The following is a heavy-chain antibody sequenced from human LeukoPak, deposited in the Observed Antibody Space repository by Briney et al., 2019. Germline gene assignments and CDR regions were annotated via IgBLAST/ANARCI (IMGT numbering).Heavy chain of an antibody. CDR3: SREGITAAADY. J-gene: IGHJ4*02. CDR2: IKQDGSEK. D-gene: IGHD6-13*01. V-gene: IGHV3-7*01. CDR1: GFSFSSFW. Sequence: PGGSLRLACGASGFSFSSFWMSWVGQAPGKGLEWVANIKQDGSEKNYVDSVKGRFTISRDNAKNSLYLQLSSLRAEDTAVYYCSREGITAAADYWGQGTLVTVSS.